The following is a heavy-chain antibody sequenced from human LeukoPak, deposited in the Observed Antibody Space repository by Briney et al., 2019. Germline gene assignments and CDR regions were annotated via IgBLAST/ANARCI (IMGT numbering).Heavy chain of an antibody. CDR2: INHSGST. V-gene: IGHV4-34*01. D-gene: IGHD6-19*01. J-gene: IGHJ6*03. CDR3: ARGRLAVGYVDV. CDR1: GGSFSGYY. Sequence: TSETLSLTCAVYGGSFSGYYWSWIRQPPGKGLEWIGEINHSGSTNYNPSLKSRVTISVDTSKNQLSLKLSSVTAADTAVYYCARGRLAVGYVDVWGKGTTVTVSS.